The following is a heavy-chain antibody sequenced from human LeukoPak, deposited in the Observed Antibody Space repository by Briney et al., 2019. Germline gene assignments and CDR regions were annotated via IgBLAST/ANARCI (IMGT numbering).Heavy chain of an antibody. CDR2: IKQDGSEK. J-gene: IGHJ6*04. V-gene: IGHV3-7*01. CDR3: AELGITMIGGV. CDR1: GFTFSGYW. Sequence: GGSLRLSCAASGFTFSGYWMNWVRQAPGKGLEWVANIKQDGSEKFYVDSVKGRFIISRDNAKNSLYLQMNSLRAEDTAVYYCAELGITMIGGVWGKGTTVTISS. D-gene: IGHD3-10*02.